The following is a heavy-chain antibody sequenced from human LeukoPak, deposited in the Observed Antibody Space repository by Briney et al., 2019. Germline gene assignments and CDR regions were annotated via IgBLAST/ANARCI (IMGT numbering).Heavy chain of an antibody. Sequence: ASVKVSCKASGYMFISYGISWVRQAPGQGLEWMGWISAYNGNTKYAQRFQGRVTMTTDTSTTTAYMELRGLRSDDTAVYYCARDWSGIYRDYWGQGTLVTVSS. CDR1: GYMFISYG. CDR2: ISAYNGNT. J-gene: IGHJ4*02. D-gene: IGHD1-26*01. CDR3: ARDWSGIYRDY. V-gene: IGHV1-18*01.